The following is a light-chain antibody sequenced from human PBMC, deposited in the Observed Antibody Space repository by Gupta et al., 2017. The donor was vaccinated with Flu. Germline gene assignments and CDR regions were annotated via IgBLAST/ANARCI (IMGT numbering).Light chain of an antibody. V-gene: IGKV3-11*01. Sequence: RATLSCRASQSVGSTLAWYQQKPGQAPRLLIYDASNRATGLPARFSGIGSETDFTLTISSLEPEDFAVYYCQERSNWPQVTFGGGTKVEIK. CDR1: QSVGST. CDR2: DAS. J-gene: IGKJ4*01. CDR3: QERSNWPQVT.